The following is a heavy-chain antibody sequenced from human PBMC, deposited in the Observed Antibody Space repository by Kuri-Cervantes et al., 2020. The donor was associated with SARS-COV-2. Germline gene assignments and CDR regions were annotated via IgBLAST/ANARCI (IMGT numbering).Heavy chain of an antibody. V-gene: IGHV5-51*01. CDR2: IYPGDSDT. Sequence: KVSCKASGYTFTSYWIGWVRQMPGKGLEWMGIIYPGDSDTRYSPSFQGQVTISADKSISTAYLQWSSLKASDTAMYYCARRDTAKNDAFDVWGQGTMVTVSS. CDR1: GYTFTSYW. D-gene: IGHD5-18*01. CDR3: ARRDTAKNDAFDV. J-gene: IGHJ3*01.